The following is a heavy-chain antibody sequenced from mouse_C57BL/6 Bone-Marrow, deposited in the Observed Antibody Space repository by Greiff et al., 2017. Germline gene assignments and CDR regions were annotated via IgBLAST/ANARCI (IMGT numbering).Heavy chain of an antibody. CDR2: LSNGGGST. D-gene: IGHD5-5*01. V-gene: IGHV5-12*01. Sequence: EVKLQESGGGLVQPGGSLKLSCAASGFTFSDYYMYWVRQTPEKRLEWVAYLSNGGGSTYYPDTVKGRFTISRDNAKNTLYLQMSRLKSEDTAMYYCARPLYLYAMDYWGQGTSVTVSS. J-gene: IGHJ4*01. CDR3: ARPLYLYAMDY. CDR1: GFTFSDYY.